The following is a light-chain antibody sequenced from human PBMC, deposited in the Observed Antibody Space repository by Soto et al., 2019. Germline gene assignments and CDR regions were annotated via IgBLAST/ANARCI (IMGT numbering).Light chain of an antibody. CDR2: DAS. Sequence: DIQMTQSPSTLSASVGDRVAITFRASQSINNWLAWYQLKPGKAPKLLIYDASTLESGVPSRFSGSGSGTEFTLTISSLEPEDFAVYYCQQRSNWLTFGGGTKVDI. CDR3: QQRSNWLT. CDR1: QSINNW. V-gene: IGKV1-5*01. J-gene: IGKJ4*01.